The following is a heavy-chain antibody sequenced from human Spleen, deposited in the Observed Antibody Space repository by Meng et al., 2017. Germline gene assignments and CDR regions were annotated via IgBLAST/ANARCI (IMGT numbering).Heavy chain of an antibody. D-gene: IGHD4/OR15-4a*01. CDR2: ISAHNGNT. CDR3: ARVTMTGYFDY. CDR1: GYTFGSYG. Sequence: QVHLLQSGTEVKKHGASVKVSCKTSGYTFGSYGISWVRQAPGQGPEWMGWISAHNGNTKYAQNLQGRVTLTTDTSTSTVYMELRSLRSDDTAVYFCARVTMTGYFDYWGQGTLVTVSS. V-gene: IGHV1-18*01. J-gene: IGHJ4*02.